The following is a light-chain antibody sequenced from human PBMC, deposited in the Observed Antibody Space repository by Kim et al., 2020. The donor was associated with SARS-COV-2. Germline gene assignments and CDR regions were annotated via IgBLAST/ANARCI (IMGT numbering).Light chain of an antibody. Sequence: DIQMTQSPSTLSASVGDRVTITCRASQSINSWLDWYQQKPGKAPKLLVYKASSLESGVPSRFSGSGSGTEFTLSIRSLQPDDFATYYCQQYNNYPLTFGQGTKLEI. V-gene: IGKV1-5*03. CDR1: QSINSW. J-gene: IGKJ2*01. CDR3: QQYNNYPLT. CDR2: KAS.